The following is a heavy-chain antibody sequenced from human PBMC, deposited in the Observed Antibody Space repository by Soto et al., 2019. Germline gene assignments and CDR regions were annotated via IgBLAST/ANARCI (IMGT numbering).Heavy chain of an antibody. Sequence: VGSLRLSCSASGFTFSSYAMHWVRQAPGKGLEYVSAISSNGGSTYYADSVKGRFTISRDNSKNTLYLQMSSLRAEDTAVYYCVRGKPALVDYWGQGTLVTVSS. CDR3: VRGKPALVDY. CDR1: GFTFSSYA. J-gene: IGHJ4*02. CDR2: ISSNGGST. D-gene: IGHD2-15*01. V-gene: IGHV3-64D*06.